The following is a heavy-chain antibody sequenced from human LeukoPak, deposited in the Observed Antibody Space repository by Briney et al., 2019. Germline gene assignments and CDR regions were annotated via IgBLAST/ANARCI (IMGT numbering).Heavy chain of an antibody. CDR3: ARGQFTFWYFDL. CDR2: INHSGST. V-gene: IGHV4-34*01. Sequence: SETLSLTCAVYGGSFSGYYWRWIRQPPGKGLEWIGEINHSGSTNYNPSLKSRVTISVDTSKNQFSLKLSSVTAADTAVYYCARGQFTFWYFDLWGRGTLVTVSS. J-gene: IGHJ2*01. CDR1: GGSFSGYY. D-gene: IGHD3-16*01.